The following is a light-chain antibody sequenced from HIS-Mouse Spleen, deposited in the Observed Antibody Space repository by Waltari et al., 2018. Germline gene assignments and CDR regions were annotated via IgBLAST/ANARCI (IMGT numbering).Light chain of an antibody. CDR3: QVWDSSTVV. J-gene: IGLJ2*01. CDR2: RDS. V-gene: IGLV3-9*01. CDR1: NIGSKN. Sequence: SYELTQPLSVSVALGQTARITWGGNNIGSKNVHWYQQKPGQAPVLDIYRDSNRPSGIPERFSGSNSGNTATLTISRAQAGDEADYYCQVWDSSTVVFGGGTK.